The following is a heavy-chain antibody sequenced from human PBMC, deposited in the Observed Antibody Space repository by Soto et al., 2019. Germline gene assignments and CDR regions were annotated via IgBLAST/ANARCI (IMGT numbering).Heavy chain of an antibody. J-gene: IGHJ6*02. CDR1: GFTFSSYA. Sequence: GGSLRLSCAASGFTFSSYAMSWVRQAPGKGLEWVSAISGSGGSTYYADSVKGRFTISRDNSKNTLYLQMNSLRAEDTAVYYRAKVGSTIGYYYYGMDVWGQGTTVTVSS. V-gene: IGHV3-23*01. D-gene: IGHD3-3*01. CDR2: ISGSGGST. CDR3: AKVGSTIGYYYYGMDV.